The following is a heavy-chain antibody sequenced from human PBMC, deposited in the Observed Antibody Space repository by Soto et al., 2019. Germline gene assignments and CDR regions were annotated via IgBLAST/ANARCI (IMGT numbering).Heavy chain of an antibody. J-gene: IGHJ6*02. Sequence: QVQLVQSGAEVKKPGASVKVSCKASGYTFTTYGINWVRQAPGQGLEWMGWVSPYNGDTTYAQKVQGRVTMTTDTSTRTAYLEMRRLRSDDTAVYYCAREVSHMDVWGQGTTVTVSS. CDR2: VSPYNGDT. V-gene: IGHV1-18*04. CDR1: GYTFTTYG. CDR3: AREVSHMDV.